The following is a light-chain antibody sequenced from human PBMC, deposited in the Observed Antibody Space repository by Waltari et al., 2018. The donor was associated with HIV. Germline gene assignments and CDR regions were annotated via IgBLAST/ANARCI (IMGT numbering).Light chain of an antibody. CDR1: QSIGTN. CDR3: QQYNKWPPLT. Sequence: EILMTQSPVTLSVSPGDGASLSCRACQSIGTNLAWYQHKPGQTPRLLIYGASTRATAIPARFSGSGSGTEFTLSISSLQSEDFAVYYCQQYNKWPPLTFGGGTKVEI. V-gene: IGKV3-15*01. J-gene: IGKJ4*01. CDR2: GAS.